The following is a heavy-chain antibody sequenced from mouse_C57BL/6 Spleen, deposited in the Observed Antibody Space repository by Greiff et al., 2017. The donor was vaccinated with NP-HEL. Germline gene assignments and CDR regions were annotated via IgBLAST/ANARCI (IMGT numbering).Heavy chain of an antibody. V-gene: IGHV5-17*01. Sequence: EVKLVESGGGLVKPGGSLKLSCAASGFTFSDYGMHWVRQAPEKGLEWVAYISSGSSTIYYADTVKGRFTISRDNAKNTLFLQMTSLRSEDTAMYYCARSDDYDPNFDYWGQGTTLTVSS. CDR3: ARSDDYDPNFDY. CDR1: GFTFSDYG. J-gene: IGHJ2*01. D-gene: IGHD2-4*01. CDR2: ISSGSSTI.